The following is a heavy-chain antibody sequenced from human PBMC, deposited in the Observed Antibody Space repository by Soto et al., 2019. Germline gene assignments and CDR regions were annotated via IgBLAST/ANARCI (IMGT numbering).Heavy chain of an antibody. J-gene: IGHJ6*03. CDR3: ARGHEYPEGGAQSHCYCIDA. CDR2: MDPNSGDT. Sequence: QVQLVQSGAEVKKPGASVRVSCKASGYTFTSHDINWVRQAPGQGLEWLGWMDPNSGDTGYAQKCQGGITMIRDTSIRTAYMELINLRSDETTVDFCARGHEYPEGGAQSHCYCIDAWGEGTTVTVSS. D-gene: IGHD2-21*01. CDR1: GYTFTSHD. V-gene: IGHV1-8*01.